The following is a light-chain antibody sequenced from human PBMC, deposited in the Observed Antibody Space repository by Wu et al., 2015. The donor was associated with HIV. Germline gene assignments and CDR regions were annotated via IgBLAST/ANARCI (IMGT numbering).Light chain of an antibody. J-gene: IGKJ1*01. CDR3: QKYNSVLWT. CDR1: QDISNC. CDR2: AAS. Sequence: DIQMTQSPSSLSASVGDRVTITCRASQDISNCLAWYQQKPGKVPKLLIYAASTLQSGVPSRCSGSGSGTEFTLTISNLQPEDVATYYCQKYNSVLWTFGQGTKVEI. V-gene: IGKV1-27*01.